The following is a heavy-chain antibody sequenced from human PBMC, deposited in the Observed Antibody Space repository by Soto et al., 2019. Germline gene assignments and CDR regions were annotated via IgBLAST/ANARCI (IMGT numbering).Heavy chain of an antibody. J-gene: IGHJ5*02. Sequence: QVQLVQSGAAVKKPGASVKVSCKASGYTFTSYGISWVRQAPGQGLEWMGWISAYNGNTNYAQKLQGRVTMTTDTSTSTAYMELRSLRSDDTAVYYCARDRSRIAALPTRWFHPWGQGTLVPVSS. CDR1: GYTFTSYG. CDR2: ISAYNGNT. CDR3: ARDRSRIAALPTRWFHP. D-gene: IGHD6-13*01. V-gene: IGHV1-18*01.